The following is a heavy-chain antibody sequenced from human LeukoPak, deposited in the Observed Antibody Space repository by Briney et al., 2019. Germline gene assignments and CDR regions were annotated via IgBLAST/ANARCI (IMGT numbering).Heavy chain of an antibody. D-gene: IGHD4-23*01. CDR1: GFTFSSYW. Sequence: GGSLRLSCAASGFTFSSYWMSWVRQAPGKGLEWVANIKQDGSEKYYVDSVKGRFTISRDNSKNTLYLQMNSLRAEDTAVYYCAKEYFYTTVVTDPAGGAFDIWGQGTMVTVSS. CDR3: AKEYFYTTVVTDPAGGAFDI. CDR2: IKQDGSEK. J-gene: IGHJ3*02. V-gene: IGHV3-7*03.